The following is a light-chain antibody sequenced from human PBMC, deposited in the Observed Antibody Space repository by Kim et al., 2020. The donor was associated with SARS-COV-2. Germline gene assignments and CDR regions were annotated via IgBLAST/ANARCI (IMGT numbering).Light chain of an antibody. J-gene: IGKJ1*01. Sequence: DIVMTQSPLSLPVTPGEPASISCRSSQNLLHSNGHTYLDWFVQKPGQSPQLLIYLASTRVSGVPDRFSGSGSGTDFTLKISRVEAEDVGVYFCMQALQTPWTFCQRTKVDIK. CDR2: LAS. V-gene: IGKV2-28*01. CDR3: MQALQTPWT. CDR1: QNLLHSNGHTY.